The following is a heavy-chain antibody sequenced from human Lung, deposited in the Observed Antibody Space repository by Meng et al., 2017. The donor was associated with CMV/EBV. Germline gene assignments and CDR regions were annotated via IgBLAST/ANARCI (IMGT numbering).Heavy chain of an antibody. Sequence: GESLKISCAASGFTFSNNWMSWVRQAPGKGLEWVASIKKDGSEEYYVDSVKGRFTISRDNAKNSLYLQMNILRAEDTAVYYCARVGSSSGSYYYWGQGNXVNVAS. V-gene: IGHV3-7*01. CDR1: GFTFSNNW. J-gene: IGHJ4*02. D-gene: IGHD3-10*01. CDR3: ARVGSSSGSYYY. CDR2: IKKDGSEE.